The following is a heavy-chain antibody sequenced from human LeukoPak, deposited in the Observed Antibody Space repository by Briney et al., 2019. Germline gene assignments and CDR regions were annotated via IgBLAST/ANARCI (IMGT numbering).Heavy chain of an antibody. CDR3: ARDRRWLQSEGLDY. D-gene: IGHD5-24*01. J-gene: IGHJ4*02. CDR1: GFTFSSYW. CDR2: IKQGGSEK. Sequence: GGSLRLSCAASGFTFSSYWMSWVRQAPGKGLEWVANIKQGGSEKYYVDSVKGRFTISRDNAKNSLYLQMNSLRAEDTAVYYCARDRRWLQSEGLDYWGQGTLVTVSS. V-gene: IGHV3-7*01.